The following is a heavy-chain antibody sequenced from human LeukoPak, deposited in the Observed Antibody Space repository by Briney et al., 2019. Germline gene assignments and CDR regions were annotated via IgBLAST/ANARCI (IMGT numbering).Heavy chain of an antibody. J-gene: IGHJ3*02. CDR3: AKDRAVVPADDAFDI. CDR1: GFTVTYTY. Sequence: PGGSLRLSCAASGFTVTYTYMSWVRQAPGKGLEWVAVIWYDGSNKYYADSVKGRFTISRDNSKNTLYLQMNSLRAEDTAVYYCAKDRAVVPADDAFDIWGQGTMVTVSS. D-gene: IGHD2-2*01. CDR2: IWYDGSNK. V-gene: IGHV3-33*06.